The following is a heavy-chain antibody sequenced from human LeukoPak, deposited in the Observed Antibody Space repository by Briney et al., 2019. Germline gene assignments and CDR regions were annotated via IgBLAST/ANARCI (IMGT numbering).Heavy chain of an antibody. CDR2: IYYSGST. D-gene: IGHD5-12*01. Sequence: SQTLSLTCTVSGGSSSSGDYYWSWIHQPPGMGLEWIGYIYYSGSTYYNPSLKSRVTISVDTSKNQFSLKLSSVTAADTAVYYCARGGYSGYEVGYWGQGTLVTVSS. J-gene: IGHJ4*02. V-gene: IGHV4-30-4*01. CDR1: GGSSSSGDYY. CDR3: ARGGYSGYEVGY.